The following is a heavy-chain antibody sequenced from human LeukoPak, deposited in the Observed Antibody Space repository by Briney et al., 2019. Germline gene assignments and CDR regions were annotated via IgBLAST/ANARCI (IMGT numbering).Heavy chain of an antibody. CDR1: GFTFSTYG. J-gene: IGHJ4*02. CDR2: ISYDGSKK. D-gene: IGHD6-13*01. Sequence: PGGSLRLSCAASGFTFSTYGMHWVRQAPGKGLEWVAVISYDGSKKYYADSVKGRFTISRDNSKNTLYLQMNSLRAEDTAVYYCAKRGHYSINWYHYFDYWGQGTLVTVSS. V-gene: IGHV3-30*18. CDR3: AKRGHYSINWYHYFDY.